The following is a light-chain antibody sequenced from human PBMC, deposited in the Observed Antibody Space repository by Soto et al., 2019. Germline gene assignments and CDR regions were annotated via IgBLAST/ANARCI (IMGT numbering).Light chain of an antibody. Sequence: NFMLTQPHSVSESPGKTVTISCTRSSGSIASNYVQCYQQRPGSAPTTVIYEDNQRPSGVPDRFSGAIDSSSNSASLTISGLKTEDEADYYCQSYDSSIPWVFGGGTKLTVL. CDR2: EDN. V-gene: IGLV6-57*04. CDR3: QSYDSSIPWV. CDR1: SGSIASNY. J-gene: IGLJ3*02.